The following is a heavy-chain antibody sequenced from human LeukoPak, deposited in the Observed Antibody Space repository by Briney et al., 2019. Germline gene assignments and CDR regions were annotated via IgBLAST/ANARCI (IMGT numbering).Heavy chain of an antibody. CDR3: ARNNGMDV. CDR1: GFTFSSYG. Sequence: GRSLRLSCAASGFTFSSYGTHWVRQAPGKGLEWVAVISYDGSNKYYADSVKGRFTISRDNAKNSLYLQMNSLRAEDTALYHCARNNGMDVWGQGTTVIVSS. CDR2: ISYDGSNK. V-gene: IGHV3-30*03. J-gene: IGHJ6*02.